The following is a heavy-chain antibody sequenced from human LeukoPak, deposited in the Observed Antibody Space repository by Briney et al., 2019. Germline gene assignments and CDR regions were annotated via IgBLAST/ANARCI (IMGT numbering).Heavy chain of an antibody. CDR1: GGSISSGDYY. J-gene: IGHJ6*03. D-gene: IGHD1-26*01. Sequence: LSLTCTVSGGSISSGDYYMSWIRQAPGKGLEWVSYISSSGSTIYYADSVKGRFTISRDNAKNSLYLQMNSLRAEDTSVYYCARDSGYEYYYYMDVWGKGTTVTVSS. V-gene: IGHV3-11*04. CDR2: ISSSGSTI. CDR3: ARDSGYEYYYYMDV.